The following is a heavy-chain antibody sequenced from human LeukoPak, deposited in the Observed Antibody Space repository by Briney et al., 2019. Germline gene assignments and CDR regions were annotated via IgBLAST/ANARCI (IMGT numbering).Heavy chain of an antibody. CDR3: ARHHTAMVDY. V-gene: IGHV4-38-2*01. D-gene: IGHD5-18*01. Sequence: SETLSLTCAVSGYSISSGYYWGWLRPPPGTGLEWIGSISHSGSTYYNPSLKSRVTISVDTSKNQFSLKLSSVTAADTAVYYCARHHTAMVDYWAREPWSPSPQ. CDR1: GYSISSGYY. J-gene: IGHJ4*02. CDR2: ISHSGST.